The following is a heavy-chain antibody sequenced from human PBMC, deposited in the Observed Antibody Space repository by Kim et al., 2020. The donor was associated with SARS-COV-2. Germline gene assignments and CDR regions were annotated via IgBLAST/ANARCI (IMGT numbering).Heavy chain of an antibody. J-gene: IGHJ4*02. CDR2: INAGNGNT. V-gene: IGHV1-3*01. CDR1: GYTFTSYA. Sequence: ASVKVSCKASGYTFTSYAMHWVRQAPGQRLEWMGWINAGNGNTKYSQKFQGRVTITRDTSASTAYMELSSLRSEDTAVYYCARDPRTKGSYPAYWGQGTLVTVSS. D-gene: IGHD1-26*01. CDR3: ARDPRTKGSYPAY.